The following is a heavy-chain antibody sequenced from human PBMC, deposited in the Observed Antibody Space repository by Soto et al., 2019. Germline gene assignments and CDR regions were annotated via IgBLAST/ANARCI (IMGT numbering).Heavy chain of an antibody. V-gene: IGHV4-34*09. CDR1: GGSFSGYY. D-gene: IGHD5-12*01. CDR2: INHSGST. J-gene: IGHJ3*02. Sequence: PSETLSLTCAVYGGSFSGYYWSWIRQPPGKGLEWIGEINHSGSTNYNPSLKSRVTISVDTSKNQFSLKLSSVTAADTAVYYCARDQSDIVATIPGAFDIWGQGTMVTVSS. CDR3: ARDQSDIVATIPGAFDI.